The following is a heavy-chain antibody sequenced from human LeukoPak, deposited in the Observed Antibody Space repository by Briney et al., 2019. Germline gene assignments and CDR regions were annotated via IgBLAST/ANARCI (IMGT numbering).Heavy chain of an antibody. V-gene: IGHV3-30*18. CDR2: ISYDGSNQ. CDR3: AKDRSGLNWYFDL. J-gene: IGHJ2*01. Sequence: GGSLRLSCAASGFTFSNYGMHWVRQAPDKGLEGVAIISYDGSNQYYTDSVKRRFAISRDNSKNTLYLQMNSLRAEDTAVYYCAKDRSGLNWYFDLWGRGTLVTVSS. D-gene: IGHD6-19*01. CDR1: GFTFSNYG.